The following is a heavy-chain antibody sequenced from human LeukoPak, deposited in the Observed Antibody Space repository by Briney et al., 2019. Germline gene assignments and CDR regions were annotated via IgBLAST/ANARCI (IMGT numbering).Heavy chain of an antibody. CDR3: ATVSVYDSRSSFFASYYYYMDV. D-gene: IGHD3-22*01. CDR1: GDSISSQY. Sequence: PSETLSLTCTVSGDSISSQYWSWIRQPPGKELEWIGLMSDSGNTKFHPSLQSRVTMSVDRSKNQVSLKLTSVTAADTAVYYCATVSVYDSRSSFFASYYYYMDVWGKGTTVTVSS. V-gene: IGHV4-59*11. J-gene: IGHJ6*03. CDR2: MSDSGNT.